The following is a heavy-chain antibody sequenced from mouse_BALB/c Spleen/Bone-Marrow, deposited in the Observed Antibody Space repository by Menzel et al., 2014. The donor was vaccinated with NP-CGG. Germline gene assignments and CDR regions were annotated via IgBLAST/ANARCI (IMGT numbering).Heavy chain of an antibody. CDR2: LDPETGGT. CDR3: ANWGSYAMEY. J-gene: IGHJ4*01. V-gene: IGHV1-15*01. D-gene: IGHD4-1*01. CDR1: GYTFTDYE. Sequence: VQLQQSGAELVRPGASVTLSCKASGYTFTDYEMHWVKQTPVHGLEWIGTLDPETGGTAYNQKFKDMATLTADKSSTTAYMELRSLTSEDSAVYYCANWGSYAMEYWARGISVTVSS.